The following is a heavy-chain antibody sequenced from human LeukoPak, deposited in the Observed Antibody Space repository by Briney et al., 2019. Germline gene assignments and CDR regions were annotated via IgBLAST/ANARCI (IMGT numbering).Heavy chain of an antibody. D-gene: IGHD3-10*01. CDR1: ARSMNSLY. CDR3: ARRPSGSSWYYFDY. J-gene: IGHJ4*02. Sequence: SETLSLTCTVTARSMNSLYWNWIRQSPGKGLEWIGYMYYSGSTNYNPTLKSRVTISLDTSKDQIALKLTSVTAADTAVYYCARRPSGSSWYYFDYWGQGLLVTVSS. V-gene: IGHV4-59*08. CDR2: MYYSGST.